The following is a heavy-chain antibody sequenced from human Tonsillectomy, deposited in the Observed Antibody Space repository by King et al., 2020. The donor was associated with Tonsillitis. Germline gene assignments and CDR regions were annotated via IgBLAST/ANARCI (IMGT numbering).Heavy chain of an antibody. Sequence: QLVQSGGGLVQPGGSLRLSCAASGFTFISYAMSWVRQAPGKGLEWVSAISGSGGSTYYADSVKGRFTISRDNSKNTLYLQMNSLRAEDTAVYYCAKDWVRGVIVPPQAISCWGQGTLVTVSS. CDR3: AKDWVRGVIVPPQAISC. CDR1: GFTFISYA. CDR2: ISGSGGST. D-gene: IGHD3-10*01. J-gene: IGHJ4*02. V-gene: IGHV3-23*04.